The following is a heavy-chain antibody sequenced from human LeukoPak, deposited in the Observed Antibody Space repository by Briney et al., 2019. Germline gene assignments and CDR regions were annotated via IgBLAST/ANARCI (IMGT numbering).Heavy chain of an antibody. CDR2: IYPGDSDT. V-gene: IGHV5-51*01. CDR3: ARGNLAHYYDSSGYFDY. CDR1: GYSLTSYW. Sequence: GESLKISCKGSGYSLTSYWIGWVRPMPGKGLEWMGIIYPGDSDTRYSPSFQGQVTISADKSISTAYLQWSSLKASDTAMYYCARGNLAHYYDSSGYFDYWGQGTLVTVSS. D-gene: IGHD3-22*01. J-gene: IGHJ4*02.